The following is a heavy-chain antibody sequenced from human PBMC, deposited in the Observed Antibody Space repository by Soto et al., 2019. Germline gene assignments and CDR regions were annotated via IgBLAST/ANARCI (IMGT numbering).Heavy chain of an antibody. V-gene: IGHV4-30-4*01. CDR1: GGSISSGDCY. J-gene: IGHJ6*02. CDR2: IYYSGST. D-gene: IGHD4-17*01. Sequence: TLSLTCTVSGGSISSGDCYWSWIRQPPGKGLEWIGYIYYSGSTYYNPSLKSRVTISVDTSKNQFSLKLSSVTAADTAVYYCARDPTTDYYYGMDVWGQGTTVTVSS. CDR3: ARDPTTDYYYGMDV.